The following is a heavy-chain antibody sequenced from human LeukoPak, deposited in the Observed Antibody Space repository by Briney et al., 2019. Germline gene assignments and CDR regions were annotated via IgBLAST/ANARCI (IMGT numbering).Heavy chain of an antibody. V-gene: IGHV3-30-3*01. CDR3: ARERRAGTGWFDP. CDR1: GYTFTSYY. D-gene: IGHD6-13*01. J-gene: IGHJ5*02. Sequence: SCKASGYTFTSYYMHWVRQAPGKGLEWVAVISYDGSNKYYADSVKGRFTISRDNSKNTLYLQMNSLRAEDTAVYYCARERRAGTGWFDPWGQGTLVTVSS. CDR2: ISYDGSNK.